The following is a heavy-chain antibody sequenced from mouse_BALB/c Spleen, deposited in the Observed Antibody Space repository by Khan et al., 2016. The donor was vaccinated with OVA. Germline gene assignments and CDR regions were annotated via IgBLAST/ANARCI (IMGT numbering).Heavy chain of an antibody. CDR2: INTYTGEA. CDR1: GYTLTDYG. J-gene: IGHJ3*01. Sequence: QIQLVQSGPELKKPGETVKISCKASGYTLTDYGMNWVKQAPGKGLKWMGWINTYTGEATYADDFKGRFAFSLETSASTAYLQINNLKTEDTATYFCSRSNGNYWFAYGGQGTLVTVSA. CDR3: SRSNGNYWFAY. D-gene: IGHD2-1*01. V-gene: IGHV9-3-1*01.